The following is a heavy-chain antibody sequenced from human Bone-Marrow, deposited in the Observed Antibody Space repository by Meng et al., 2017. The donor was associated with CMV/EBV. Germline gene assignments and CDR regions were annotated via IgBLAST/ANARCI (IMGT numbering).Heavy chain of an antibody. D-gene: IGHD2-2*02. CDR1: GFTFSSYS. Sequence: GESLKISCAASGFTFSSYSMNWVRQAPGKGLEWVSYISSSSTIYYADSVKGRFTISRDNAKNSLYLQMNSLRAEDTAVYYCARDRPPPLVVPAAIRLYYYYGMDVWGQGTTVTVS. CDR2: ISSSSTI. J-gene: IGHJ6*02. CDR3: ARDRPPPLVVPAAIRLYYYYGMDV. V-gene: IGHV3-48*04.